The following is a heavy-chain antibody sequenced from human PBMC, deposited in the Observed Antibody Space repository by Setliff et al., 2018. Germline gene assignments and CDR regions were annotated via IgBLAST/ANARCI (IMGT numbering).Heavy chain of an antibody. J-gene: IGHJ6*03. V-gene: IGHV3-23*01. CDR1: GFTFSSYA. CDR2: ISGSGGST. Sequence: GGSLRLSCAASGFTFSSYAMSWVRQAPGKGLEWVSAISGSGGSTYYRDSVKGRFTISRDNSKNTLYLQMNSLRAEDTAVYYCARVGTAMIIYYYCNMDVWGKGTTVTVSS. CDR3: ARVGTAMIIYYYCNMDV. D-gene: IGHD5-18*01.